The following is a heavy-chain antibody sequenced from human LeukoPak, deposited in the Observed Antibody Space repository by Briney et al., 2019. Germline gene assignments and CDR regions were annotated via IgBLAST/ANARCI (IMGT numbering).Heavy chain of an antibody. CDR1: GFTFSSYS. J-gene: IGHJ3*02. V-gene: IGHV3-48*01. Sequence: PGGSLRLSCAASGFTFSSYSMNWVRQAPGKGLEWVSYISSSSSTIYYADSVKGRFTISRDNAKNSLYLQMNSLRAEDTAVYYCARDCGKGIAIFGVGSDAFDIWGQGTMVTVSS. D-gene: IGHD3-3*01. CDR2: ISSSSSTI. CDR3: ARDCGKGIAIFGVGSDAFDI.